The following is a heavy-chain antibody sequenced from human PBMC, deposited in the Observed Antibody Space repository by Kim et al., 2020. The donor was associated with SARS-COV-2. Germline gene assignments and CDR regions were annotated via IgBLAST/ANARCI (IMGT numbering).Heavy chain of an antibody. Sequence: GGSLRLSCAASGFTFSSYSMNWVRQAPGKGLEWVSYISSSSSTIYYADSVNGRFTISRDNAKNSLSLQMNSLRDEDTAVYYCARDWYYYGSGSYGGYYYYGMDVWGQGTTVTVSS. CDR3: ARDWYYYGSGSYGGYYYYGMDV. CDR2: ISSSSSTI. CDR1: GFTFSSYS. D-gene: IGHD3-10*01. J-gene: IGHJ6*02. V-gene: IGHV3-48*02.